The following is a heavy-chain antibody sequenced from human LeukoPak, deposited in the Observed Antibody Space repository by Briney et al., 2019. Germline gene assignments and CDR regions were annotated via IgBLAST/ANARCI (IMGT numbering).Heavy chain of an antibody. D-gene: IGHD5-24*01. CDR1: GYTFTSYG. J-gene: IGHJ4*02. V-gene: IGHV1-18*01. Sequence: GASVKVSCKASGYTFTSYGISWVRQAPGQGLEWMGWISAYNGNTNYAQKLQGRVTMTTDTSTSTAYMELRSLRSDDTAVYYRARTRRDGYNYEVDYFDYWGQGTLVTVSS. CDR2: ISAYNGNT. CDR3: ARTRRDGYNYEVDYFDY.